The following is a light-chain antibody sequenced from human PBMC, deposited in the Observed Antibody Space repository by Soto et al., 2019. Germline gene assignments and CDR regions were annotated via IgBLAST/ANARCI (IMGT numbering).Light chain of an antibody. CDR1: QRVSNNY. CDR3: QQYGNSPST. J-gene: IGKJ5*01. CDR2: GAS. V-gene: IGKV3-20*01. Sequence: PGERATLSCRASQRVSNNYLAWYLQKPGQAPRLLIYGASSRATGIPDRFSGSGSGTDFTLTITRLEPEDFAVYYCQQYGNSPSTFGQGTRLEI.